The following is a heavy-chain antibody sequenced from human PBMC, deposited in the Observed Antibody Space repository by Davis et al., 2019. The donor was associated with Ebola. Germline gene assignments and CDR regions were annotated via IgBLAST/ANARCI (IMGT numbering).Heavy chain of an antibody. CDR1: GFTFSSYG. CDR2: IRYDGSNK. J-gene: IGHJ4*02. V-gene: IGHV3-30*02. D-gene: IGHD5-12*01. Sequence: GGSLRLSCAASGFTFSSYGMHWVRQAPGKGLEWVAFIRYDGSNKYYADSVKGRFTISRDNSKNTLYLQMNSLRAEDTAVYYCAKGGYSGYDYFDYWGQGTLVTVSS. CDR3: AKGGYSGYDYFDY.